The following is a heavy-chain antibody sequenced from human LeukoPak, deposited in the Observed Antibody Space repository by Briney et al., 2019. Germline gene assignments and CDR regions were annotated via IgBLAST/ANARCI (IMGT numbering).Heavy chain of an antibody. CDR3: ARGGAARLHFQN. V-gene: IGHV4-61*01. D-gene: IGHD6-6*01. CDR1: GGSVSSGSYY. CDR2: IYYSGST. J-gene: IGHJ1*01. Sequence: SETLSLTCTVSGGSVSSGSYYWSWIRQPPGKGLEWIGYIYYSGSTNYNPSLKSRVTISVDTSKNQFSLRLSSVTAADTAVYYCARGGAARLHFQNWGQGTLVTVSS.